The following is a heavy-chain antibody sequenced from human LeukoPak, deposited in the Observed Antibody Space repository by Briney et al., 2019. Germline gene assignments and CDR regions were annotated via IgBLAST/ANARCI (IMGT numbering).Heavy chain of an antibody. V-gene: IGHV3-23*01. CDR3: AKRDNNDYYTGLHVFDI. CDR2: ISGSGDRT. CDR1: GFTFSSYA. Sequence: GSLRLSCAASGFTFSSYAMTWVRQAPGKGPERVSGISGSGDRTYYTDSVKGRFTISRDNSKNTLDLQMNSLRAEDTAVYYCAKRDNNDYYTGLHVFDIWGQGTMVTVSS. J-gene: IGHJ3*02. D-gene: IGHD3-22*01.